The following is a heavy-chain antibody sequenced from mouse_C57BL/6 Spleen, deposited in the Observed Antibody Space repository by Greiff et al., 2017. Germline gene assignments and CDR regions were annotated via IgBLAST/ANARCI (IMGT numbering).Heavy chain of an antibody. CDR3: TRPLYSNYPYYAMDY. CDR1: GYSFTGYY. D-gene: IGHD2-5*01. V-gene: IGHV1-42*01. Sequence: VQLKESGPELVKPGASVKISCKASGYSFTGYYMNWVKQSPEKSLEWIGEINPSTGGTNYNPKFKAQATLTVDKSSSTAYMQLKRLTSEDSAVDYCTRPLYSNYPYYAMDYWGQGTLVTVSS. J-gene: IGHJ4*01. CDR2: INPSTGGT.